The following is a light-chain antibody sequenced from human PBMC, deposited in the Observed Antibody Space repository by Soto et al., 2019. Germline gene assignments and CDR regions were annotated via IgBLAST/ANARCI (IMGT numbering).Light chain of an antibody. CDR1: QSVSSSY. Sequence: EIVLTQSPGTLSLSPGESATLSCRASQSVSSSYLAWYQQKPGQAPRLLIYGASSRATGIPDRFSGSGSGTDFTLTISRLEPEDFAVYYCQQYGRSPFTFGPGTKVAIK. CDR3: QQYGRSPFT. V-gene: IGKV3-20*01. CDR2: GAS. J-gene: IGKJ3*01.